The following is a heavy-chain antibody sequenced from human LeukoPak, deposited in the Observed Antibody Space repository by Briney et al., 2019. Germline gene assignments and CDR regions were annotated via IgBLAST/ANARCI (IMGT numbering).Heavy chain of an antibody. J-gene: IGHJ4*02. CDR1: GGTFSSYA. V-gene: IGHV1-69*13. CDR2: IIPIFGTA. Sequence: PVRVSCKASGGTFSSYAISWVRQAPGQGLEWMGGIIPIFGTANYAQKFQGRVTITADESTSTAYMELSSLRSEDTAVYYCARDEGSYYFDYWGQGTLVTVSS. CDR3: ARDEGSYYFDY. D-gene: IGHD1-26*01.